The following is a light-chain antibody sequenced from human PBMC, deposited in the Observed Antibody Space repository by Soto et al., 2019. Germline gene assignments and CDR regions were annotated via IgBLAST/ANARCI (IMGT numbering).Light chain of an antibody. CDR3: CSYAGSRDV. V-gene: IGLV2-11*01. Sequence: QSALTQPRSVSGSPGQSVTISCTGTSSDVGGYNYVSWYQQHPGKAPKLMIYDVTKRPSGVPDRFSASKSGNTASLTISGLQAEDEADYYCCSYAGSRDVFGTGTKLTVL. J-gene: IGLJ1*01. CDR2: DVT. CDR1: SSDVGGYNY.